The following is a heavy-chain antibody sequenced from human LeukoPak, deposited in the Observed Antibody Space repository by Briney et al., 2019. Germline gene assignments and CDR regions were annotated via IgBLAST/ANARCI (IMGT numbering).Heavy chain of an antibody. CDR2: ISYDGSNK. D-gene: IGHD2-2*01. V-gene: IGHV3-30*18. CDR3: AKDGYQLPGTFDY. Sequence: PGGSLRLSCAASGFTFSSYGMHWVRQAPGKGLEWVAVISYDGSNKYYADSVKGRFTISRDNSKNTLYLQMNSLRAEDTAVYYCAKDGYQLPGTFDYWGQGTLVTVSS. J-gene: IGHJ4*02. CDR1: GFTFSSYG.